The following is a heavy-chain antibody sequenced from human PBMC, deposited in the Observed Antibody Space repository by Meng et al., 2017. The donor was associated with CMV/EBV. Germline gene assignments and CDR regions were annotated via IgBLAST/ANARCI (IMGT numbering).Heavy chain of an antibody. J-gene: IGHJ4*02. D-gene: IGHD3-3*01. CDR3: ARDNAASYYDFWSGYYTSLDY. CDR1: SYW. Sequence: SYWMHWVRQAPGKGLVWVSRSNSDGSSTSYADSVKGRFTISRDNAKNTLYMQMNSLRAEDTAVYYCARDNAASYYDFWSGYYTSLDYWGQGTLVTVSS. CDR2: SNSDGSST. V-gene: IGHV3-74*01.